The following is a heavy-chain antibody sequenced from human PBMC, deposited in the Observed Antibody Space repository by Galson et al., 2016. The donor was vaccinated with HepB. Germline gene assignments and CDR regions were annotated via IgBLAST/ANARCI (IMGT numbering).Heavy chain of an antibody. CDR1: GFTFSRYE. J-gene: IGHJ4*02. V-gene: IGHV3-48*03. CDR2: ISSSGTTI. D-gene: IGHD3-9*01. CDR3: AREPVRLDDLLTGPPKNPDY. Sequence: SLRLSCAASGFTFSRYEMNWVRQAPGKGLEWVSYISSSGTTIYYADSVKGRFTISRDNAKNSLYLQMNSLRAEDTAVYYRAREPVRLDDLLTGPPKNPDYWGQGTLVTASS.